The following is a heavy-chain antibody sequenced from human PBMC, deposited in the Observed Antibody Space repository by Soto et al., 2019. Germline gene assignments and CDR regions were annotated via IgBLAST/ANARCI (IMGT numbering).Heavy chain of an antibody. Sequence: SETLSLTCSISGASIRDKYRSWLRQSAEKGLEFIGRISNGGTTIYNPSLKSRVTMSLDTSKTHFSLKLTSVTAADTAVYYCAAKGDYGGWFDPWGQGTLVTVSS. J-gene: IGHJ5*02. V-gene: IGHV4-4*07. CDR2: ISNGGTT. CDR3: AAKGDYGGWFDP. CDR1: GASIRDKY. D-gene: IGHD3-10*01.